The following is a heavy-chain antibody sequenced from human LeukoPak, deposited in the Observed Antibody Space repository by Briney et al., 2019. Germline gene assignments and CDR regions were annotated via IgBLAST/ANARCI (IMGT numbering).Heavy chain of an antibody. D-gene: IGHD1-26*01. J-gene: IGHJ3*02. CDR2: ISSSGSTI. V-gene: IGHV3-48*03. CDR3: ARETTNACDI. Sequence: PGGSLRLSCAASGFTFSSYEMNWVRQAPGKGLEWVSYISSSGSTIYYADSVKGRFTISGDNAKNSLYLQMNSLRAEDTAVYYCARETTNACDIWGQGTMVTVSS. CDR1: GFTFSSYE.